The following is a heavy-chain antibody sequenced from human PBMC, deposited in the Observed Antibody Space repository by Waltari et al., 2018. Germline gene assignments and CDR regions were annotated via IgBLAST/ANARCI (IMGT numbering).Heavy chain of an antibody. V-gene: IGHV3-30*18. CDR1: GLSCRRYG. CDR2: TSYDGTKR. J-gene: IGHJ6*03. Sequence: QVQLVESGGGVVQPGGSLRLACAASGLSCRRYGLHWVRQALGKGLEWVAVTSYDGTKRNYADSVKGRFTISRDDSKNTLFLQMNSLRADDTAVYYCAKGLIYCSSNSCYYMDVWGQGTSVTVSS. D-gene: IGHD2-2*01. CDR3: AKGLIYCSSNSCYYMDV.